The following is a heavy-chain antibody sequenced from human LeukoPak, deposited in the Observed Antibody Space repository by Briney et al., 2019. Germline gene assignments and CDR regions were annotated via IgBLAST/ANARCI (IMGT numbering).Heavy chain of an antibody. CDR3: ARDNREQQLVPPTFGY. D-gene: IGHD6-13*01. Sequence: GGSLRLSCAASGFTVNNNYMSWVRQAPGKGLEWVSVIYSGGATYYADSVKGRFIISRDNSKNTLYLQMNSLRAEDTAVYYCARDNREQQLVPPTFGYWGQGTLVTVSS. CDR2: IYSGGAT. J-gene: IGHJ4*02. CDR1: GFTVNNNY. V-gene: IGHV3-66*01.